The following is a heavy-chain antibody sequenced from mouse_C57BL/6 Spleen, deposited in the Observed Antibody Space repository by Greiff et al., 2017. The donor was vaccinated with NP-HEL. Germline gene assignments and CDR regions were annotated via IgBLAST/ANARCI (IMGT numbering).Heavy chain of an antibody. V-gene: IGHV1-26*01. Sequence: VQLQQSGPELVKPGASVKISCKASGYTFTDYYMNWVKQSPGKSLEWIGDINPNNGGTSNNQKFKVKGTLTVDKSSSTAYMELRSLTSEDTAVYYCARHDYDPFAYWGQGTLVTVSA. CDR1: GYTFTDYY. J-gene: IGHJ3*01. CDR3: ARHDYDPFAY. CDR2: INPNNGGT. D-gene: IGHD2-4*01.